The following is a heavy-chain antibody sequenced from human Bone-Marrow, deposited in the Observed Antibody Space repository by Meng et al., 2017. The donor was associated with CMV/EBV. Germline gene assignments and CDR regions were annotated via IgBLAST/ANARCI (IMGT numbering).Heavy chain of an antibody. V-gene: IGHV3-49*03. CDR3: TRRSLVEYQLLRAADY. J-gene: IGHJ4*02. CDR1: GGSFSGYY. CDR2: IRSKAYGGTT. D-gene: IGHD2-2*01. Sequence: LSLTCAVYGGSFSGYYWSWIRQPPGKGLEWVGFIRSKAYGGTTEYAASVRGRFTISRDDSKSIAYLQMNSLKTEDTAVYYCTRRSLVEYQLLRAADYWGQGTLVTVSS.